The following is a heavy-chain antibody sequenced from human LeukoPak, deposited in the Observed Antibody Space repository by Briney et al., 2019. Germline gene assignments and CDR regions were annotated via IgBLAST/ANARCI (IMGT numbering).Heavy chain of an antibody. CDR1: GGSISGYY. Sequence: SESLSLTCTVSGGSISGYYWSWIRQPPGKGLEWIGNIYYSGSTNYNPSLKSRVTISVDTSKNQFSLKLSSVTAADTAVYYCANYHDYSNFQGAYYLDYWGQGTLVTVSS. CDR3: ANYHDYSNFQGAYYLDY. V-gene: IGHV4-59*08. CDR2: IYYSGST. J-gene: IGHJ4*02. D-gene: IGHD4-11*01.